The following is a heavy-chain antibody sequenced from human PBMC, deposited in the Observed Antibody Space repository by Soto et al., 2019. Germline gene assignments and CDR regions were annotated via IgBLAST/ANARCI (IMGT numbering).Heavy chain of an antibody. V-gene: IGHV3-74*01. J-gene: IGHJ4*02. Sequence: GGALRLSCAASGFTFSRYWMHWVRQAPGKGLVWVSRIDSYGSATSQVDSVEGRFTISRDNAKNTLYLQMNSLRAEDTAVYYCARGWVEGLSRQPPTDYWGQGTLVTVSS. CDR2: IDSYGSAT. CDR1: GFTFSRYW. CDR3: ARGWVEGLSRQPPTDY. D-gene: IGHD3-3*01.